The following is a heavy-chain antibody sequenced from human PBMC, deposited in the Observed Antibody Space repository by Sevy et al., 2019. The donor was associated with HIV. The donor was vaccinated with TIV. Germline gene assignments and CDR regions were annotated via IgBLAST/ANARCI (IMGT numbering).Heavy chain of an antibody. CDR2: ISYDGSNK. Sequence: GGSLRLSCAASGFTFSSYAMHWVRQAPGKGLEWVAVISYDGSNKYYADSVKGRFTISRDNSKNTLYLQMNSLRAEDTAVYYCARWVCISTSCLVDYWGQGTLVTVSS. CDR3: ARWVCISTSCLVDY. J-gene: IGHJ4*02. V-gene: IGHV3-30-3*01. CDR1: GFTFSSYA. D-gene: IGHD2-2*01.